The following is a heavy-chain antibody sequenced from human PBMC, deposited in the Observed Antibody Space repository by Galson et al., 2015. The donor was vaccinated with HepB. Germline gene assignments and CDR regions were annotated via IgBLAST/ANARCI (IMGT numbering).Heavy chain of an antibody. Sequence: PALVKPTQTLTLTCTFSGFSLRTSGMCVSWIRQPPGKALEWLALIDWDDDKYYSTSLKTRLTISKDTSKNQVVLTMTNMDPVDTATYYCARILVEPDLPGSYYFDYWGQGTLVTVSS. CDR3: ARILVEPDLPGSYYFDY. CDR2: IDWDDDK. CDR1: GFSLRTSGMC. J-gene: IGHJ4*02. D-gene: IGHD3-10*01. V-gene: IGHV2-70*01.